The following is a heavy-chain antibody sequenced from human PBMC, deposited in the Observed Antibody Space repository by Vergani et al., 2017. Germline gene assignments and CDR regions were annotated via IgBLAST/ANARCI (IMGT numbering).Heavy chain of an antibody. CDR3: AGGRYDCWSGYSDDAFDI. Sequence: EVQLVETGGGLIQPGGSLRLSCAASGFTVSSNYMSWVRQAPGKGLEWVSVIYGGGSTYYAEPVKGRFTISRANSKNTQYLQMNSLRAEDTAVYYCAGGRYDCWSGYSDDAFDIWGQGTMVTVSS. V-gene: IGHV3-53*02. D-gene: IGHD3-3*01. CDR2: IYGGGST. CDR1: GFTVSSNY. J-gene: IGHJ3*02.